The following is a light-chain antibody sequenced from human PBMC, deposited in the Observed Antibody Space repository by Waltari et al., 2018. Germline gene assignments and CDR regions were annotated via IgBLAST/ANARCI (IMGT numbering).Light chain of an antibody. J-gene: IGKJ1*01. CDR2: WAS. V-gene: IGKV4-1*01. Sequence: DIVMTQSPDPLAVSLGEGAPINCKSSQPVMYSPTNKNFLAWYQQKVGQPPKLLIYWASTRESGVPERFSGSGSGTDFTLTISSLQAEDVAVYYCHQYYKTPWTFGQGTKVEIK. CDR1: QPVMYSPTNKNF. CDR3: HQYYKTPWT.